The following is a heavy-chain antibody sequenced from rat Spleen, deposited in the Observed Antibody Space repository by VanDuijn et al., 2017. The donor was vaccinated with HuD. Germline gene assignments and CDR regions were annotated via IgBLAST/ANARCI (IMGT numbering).Heavy chain of an antibody. V-gene: IGHV5-62*01. Sequence: VQLVESGGGLVQPGKSLKLSCSASGFTFSSYGMHWIRQAPGKGLHWIAFVGSSGDTVYADAVKGRFTISRDNAKNTLYLQLDSLKSEDTAIYFCARDTHTMGISDYWGQGVMVTVSS. CDR2: VGSSGDT. J-gene: IGHJ2*01. CDR3: ARDTHTMGISDY. CDR1: GFTFSSYG. D-gene: IGHD1-9*01.